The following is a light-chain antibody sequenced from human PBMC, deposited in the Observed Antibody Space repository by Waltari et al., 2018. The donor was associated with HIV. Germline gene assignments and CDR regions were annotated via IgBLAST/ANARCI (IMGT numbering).Light chain of an antibody. CDR2: WAS. J-gene: IGKJ2*01. CDR1: QSVLHTSTNKDH. CDR3: QQYSSLPQT. Sequence: DIVITQCPDSLADFLCETGTVTRRSSQSVLHTSTNKDHLAWYQQKSGQPPTLLRYWASTRESGVPDRFRGSGSGTDFSLTIRGLKAEDVAVYYCQQYSSLPQTFGQGTKVEIK. V-gene: IGKV4-1*01.